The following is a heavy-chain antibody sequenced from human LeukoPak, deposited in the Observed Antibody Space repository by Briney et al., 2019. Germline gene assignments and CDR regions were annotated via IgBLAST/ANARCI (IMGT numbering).Heavy chain of an antibody. CDR2: ISGSGGST. Sequence: GGSLRLSCAISGFTFSSYGMSWVRQAPGKGLEWVSGISGSGGSTDYADSVKGRFTISRDIYMNTLYLQMNSLRADDTAVYYCAKTAWEAGLCFDYWGQGTLVTVSS. V-gene: IGHV3-23*01. J-gene: IGHJ4*02. CDR3: AKTAWEAGLCFDY. CDR1: GFTFSSYG. D-gene: IGHD5-18*01.